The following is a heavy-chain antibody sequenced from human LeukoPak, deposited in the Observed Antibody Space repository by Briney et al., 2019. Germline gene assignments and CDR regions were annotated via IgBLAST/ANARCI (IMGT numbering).Heavy chain of an antibody. D-gene: IGHD6-19*01. V-gene: IGHV3-30*02. CDR2: IRYDGSNK. CDR1: GFTFSTYA. Sequence: GGSLRLSCAASGFTFSTYAMHWVRQAPGKGLEWVAFIRYDGSNKYYADSVKGRFTISRDNSKNTLYLQMNSLRPEDTAVYYCAKDRGSGWYFHYWGQGTLVTVSS. CDR3: AKDRGSGWYFHY. J-gene: IGHJ4*02.